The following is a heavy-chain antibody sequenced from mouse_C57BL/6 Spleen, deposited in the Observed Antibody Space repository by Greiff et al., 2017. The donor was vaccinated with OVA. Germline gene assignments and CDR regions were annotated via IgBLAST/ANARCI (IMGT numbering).Heavy chain of an antibody. CDR2: IHPNSGST. CDR3: ARLAAQATAAY. D-gene: IGHD3-2*02. Sequence: VQLQQPGAELVKPGASVKLSCKASGYTFTSYWMHWVKQRPGQGLEWIGMIHPNSGSTNYNEKFKSKATLTVDKSSSTAYMQLSSLTSEDSAVYYCARLAAQATAAYWGQGTLVTVSA. CDR1: GYTFTSYW. V-gene: IGHV1-64*01. J-gene: IGHJ3*01.